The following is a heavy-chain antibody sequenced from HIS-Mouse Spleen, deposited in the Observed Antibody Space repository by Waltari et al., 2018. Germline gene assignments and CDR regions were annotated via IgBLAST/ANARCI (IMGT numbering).Heavy chain of an antibody. CDR2: IYHSGST. CDR3: ARVKT. J-gene: IGHJ5*02. Sequence: QVQLQESGPGLVKPSETLSLTCTVSGYSISSGYYWGWIRQPPGKGLEWIGSIYHSGSTNYNPSRKRRFTISVDTSKNQFTLKLSSVTAADTAVYYCARVKTWGQGTLVTVSS. CDR1: GYSISSGYY. V-gene: IGHV4-38-2*02.